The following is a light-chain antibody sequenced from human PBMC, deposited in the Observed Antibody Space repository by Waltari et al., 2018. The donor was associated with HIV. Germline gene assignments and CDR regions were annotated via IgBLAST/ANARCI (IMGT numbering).Light chain of an antibody. J-gene: IGLJ3*02. CDR3: QSYDSSLSGWV. V-gene: IGLV1-40*01. Sequence: QSVLTQPPSVSGAPGQRVTISCSGSSSNIGSGYDVHWYQQLPGTAPKLLIYPTSNRPSGVPDRFSGSKSGTSASLAITGLQAEDEADYYCQSYDSSLSGWVFGGGTKLTVL. CDR2: PTS. CDR1: SSNIGSGYD.